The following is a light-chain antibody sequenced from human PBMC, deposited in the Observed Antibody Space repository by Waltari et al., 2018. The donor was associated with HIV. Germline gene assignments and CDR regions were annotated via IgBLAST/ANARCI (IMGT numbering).Light chain of an antibody. Sequence: AIQMTQSPSSLSASVGDRVTITCRASQDIRNDLGWYQQKAGKAPKLLIYAASSLQGGVPSRFSGSGSGTDFSLTINSLQPEDFATYYCLQDSNYPYTFGQGTKLEIK. J-gene: IGKJ2*01. V-gene: IGKV1-6*01. CDR2: AAS. CDR3: LQDSNYPYT. CDR1: QDIRND.